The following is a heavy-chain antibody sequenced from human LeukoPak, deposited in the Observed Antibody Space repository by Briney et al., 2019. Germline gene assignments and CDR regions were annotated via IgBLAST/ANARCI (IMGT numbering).Heavy chain of an antibody. J-gene: IGHJ4*02. CDR2: VIPSGGST. Sequence: ASVKVSCKASEYTFTSYYTHWVRQAPGQGLEWRGIVIPSGGSTTYAQTFQGRVTMTRDTSTRTVYMALSSLRSEDTAVYYCARVVTDSSGWYHFDYWGQGTLVTVSS. V-gene: IGHV1-46*01. CDR3: ARVVTDSSGWYHFDY. CDR1: EYTFTSYY. D-gene: IGHD6-19*01.